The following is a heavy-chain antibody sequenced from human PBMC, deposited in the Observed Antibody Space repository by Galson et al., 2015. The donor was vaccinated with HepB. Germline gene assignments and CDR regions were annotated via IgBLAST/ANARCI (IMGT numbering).Heavy chain of an antibody. D-gene: IGHD4-17*01. J-gene: IGHJ2*01. Sequence: SLRLSCAASGFSFNKFPMHWVRQAPGKGLEWVAVIPYTGSYIDYADFGRGRFTISRDNSKNALYLQMNSLRVEDTALYYCVRPRGAGAGDYQNWYFDPWGRGTLVTVSS. CDR2: IPYTGSYI. CDR1: GFSFNKFP. CDR3: VRPRGAGAGDYQNWYFDP. V-gene: IGHV3-30-3*01.